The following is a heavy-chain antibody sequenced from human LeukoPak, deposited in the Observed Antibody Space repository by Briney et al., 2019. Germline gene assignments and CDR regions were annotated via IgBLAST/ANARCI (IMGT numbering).Heavy chain of an antibody. J-gene: IGHJ4*02. V-gene: IGHV3-30*02. CDR3: ANRPPKITAAGTSHDFHY. D-gene: IGHD6-13*01. Sequence: GGSLRLSCAASGFTFSSSGMHWVRQAPGKGLEWVAFIRFDGSDEYYRDSVKGRFTISRDNSKNTLYLQMNSPRTEDTAVYYCANRPPKITAAGTSHDFHYWGQGTLVTVSS. CDR1: GFTFSSSG. CDR2: IRFDGSDE.